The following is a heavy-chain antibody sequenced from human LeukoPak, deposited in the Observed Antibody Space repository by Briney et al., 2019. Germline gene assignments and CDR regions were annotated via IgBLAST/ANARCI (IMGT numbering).Heavy chain of an antibody. CDR1: GFTVSSNY. D-gene: IGHD3-9*01. J-gene: IGHJ6*03. CDR3: AKDAKGYDILTGYFLYYYYYYMDV. Sequence: GGSLRLSCAASGFTVSSNYMSWVRQAPGKGLEWVSVIYSGGSTYYADSVKGRFTISRDNSKNTLYLQMNSLRAEDTAVYYCAKDAKGYDILTGYFLYYYYYYMDVWGKGTTVTISS. CDR2: IYSGGST. V-gene: IGHV3-53*01.